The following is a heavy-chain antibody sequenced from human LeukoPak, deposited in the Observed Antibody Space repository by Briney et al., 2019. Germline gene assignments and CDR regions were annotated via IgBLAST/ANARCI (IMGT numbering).Heavy chain of an antibody. CDR1: GGSISSYY. J-gene: IGHJ6*03. Sequence: PSETLSLTCTVSGGSISSYYWSWIRQPPRKGLEWIGYIYYSGSINYNPSLKSRVTISVDTSKNQFSLKLSSVTAADTAVYYCARSLPDYYYYMDVWGKGTTVTVSS. CDR2: IYYSGSI. V-gene: IGHV4-59*01. CDR3: ARSLPDYYYYMDV.